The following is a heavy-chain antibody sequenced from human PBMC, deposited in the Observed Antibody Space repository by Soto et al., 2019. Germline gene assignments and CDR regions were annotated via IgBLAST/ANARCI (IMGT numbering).Heavy chain of an antibody. D-gene: IGHD2-21*02. CDR2: IRDGGGDT. Sequence: PGGSLRLSCAASGFTISSSAMNWVRQAPGKGLEWVSMIRDGGGDTYYAESVTGRFTISRDNSKNTLYLQMNSLRVEDTAVYYCAKEYCGGDCYIDYWGQGTPVTVSS. CDR3: AKEYCGGDCYIDY. CDR1: GFTISSSA. J-gene: IGHJ4*02. V-gene: IGHV3-23*01.